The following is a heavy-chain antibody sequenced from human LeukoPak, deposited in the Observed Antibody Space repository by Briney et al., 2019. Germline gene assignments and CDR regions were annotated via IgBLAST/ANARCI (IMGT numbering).Heavy chain of an antibody. CDR1: GFTFSTYA. Sequence: GGSLRLSCAASGFTFSTYAMSWVRQAPGKGLEWVSAISGGGDNTYYADSVRGRFTISRDNSKNTLYVQMNSLRAEDTAVYYCAKTEWLNPVYYYYYYMDVWGKGTTVTVSS. CDR2: ISGGGDNT. D-gene: IGHD3-3*01. J-gene: IGHJ6*03. V-gene: IGHV3-23*01. CDR3: AKTEWLNPVYYYYYYMDV.